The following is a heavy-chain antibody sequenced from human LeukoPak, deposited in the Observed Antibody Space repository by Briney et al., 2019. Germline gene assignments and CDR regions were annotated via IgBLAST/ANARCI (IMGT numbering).Heavy chain of an antibody. D-gene: IGHD3-10*01. CDR2: INHSGST. J-gene: IGHJ5*02. CDR3: ARGPPPRITMVRGISWFDP. CDR1: GGSFSGYY. Sequence: PSETLSLTCAVYGGSFSGYYWSWIRQPPGKGLDWIGEINHSGSTNYNPSLKSRVTISVDTSKNQFSLKLSSVTAADTAVYYCARGPPPRITMVRGISWFDPWGQGTLVTVSS. V-gene: IGHV4-34*01.